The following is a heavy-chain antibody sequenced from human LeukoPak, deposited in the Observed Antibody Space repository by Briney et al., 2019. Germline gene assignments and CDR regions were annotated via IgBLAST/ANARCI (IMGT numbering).Heavy chain of an antibody. CDR3: ARLGGDS. J-gene: IGHJ4*02. Sequence: ASVKSSCKASGYSFTSDAMNWVRQAPGQGLEFMGRIHTNTGDPTYARGFTGRFVFSMDTSVSTAYLQINSLKAADTGIYFCARLGGDSWGQGTLVIVSS. CDR2: IHTNTGDP. CDR1: GYSFTSDA. D-gene: IGHD3-16*01. V-gene: IGHV7-4-1*02.